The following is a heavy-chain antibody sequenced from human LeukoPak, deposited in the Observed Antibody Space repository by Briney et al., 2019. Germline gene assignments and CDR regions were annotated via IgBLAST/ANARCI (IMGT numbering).Heavy chain of an antibody. CDR1: GYTFTGYY. CDR2: INPNSGGT. CDR3: ARVLFEGGGFGELLPFDY. V-gene: IGHV1-2*02. J-gene: IGHJ4*02. Sequence: ASVKVSCKASGYTFTGYYMHWVRQAPGQGLEWMGWINPNSGGTNYAQKFQGRVTMTRDTSISTAYMELSSLRSEDTAVYYCARVLFEGGGFGELLPFDYWGQGTLVTVSS. D-gene: IGHD3-10*01.